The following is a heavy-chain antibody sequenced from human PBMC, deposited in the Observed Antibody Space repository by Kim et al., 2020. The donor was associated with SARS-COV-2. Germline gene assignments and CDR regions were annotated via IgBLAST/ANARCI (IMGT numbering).Heavy chain of an antibody. V-gene: IGHV1-2*02. Sequence: ATNYAQRFQGRVTMTRDTSISTAYMELSRLTSDDTALYYCAREDSGNYGPWGQGTLVTVSS. J-gene: IGHJ5*02. CDR2: AT. D-gene: IGHD4-17*01. CDR3: AREDSGNYGP.